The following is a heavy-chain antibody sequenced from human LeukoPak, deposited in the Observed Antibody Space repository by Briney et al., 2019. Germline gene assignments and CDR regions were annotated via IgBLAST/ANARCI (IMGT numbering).Heavy chain of an antibody. D-gene: IGHD3-16*02. CDR1: GGSFSGYY. CDR3: ARGNMITFRGVIVSAVSHWFDP. J-gene: IGHJ5*02. Sequence: PSETLSLTCAVYGGSFSGYYWSWIRQPPGKGLEWIGEINHSGSTNYNPSLKSRVTISVDTSKNQFSLKLSSVTAADTAVYYCARGNMITFRGVIVSAVSHWFDPWGQGTLVTVSS. CDR2: INHSGST. V-gene: IGHV4-34*01.